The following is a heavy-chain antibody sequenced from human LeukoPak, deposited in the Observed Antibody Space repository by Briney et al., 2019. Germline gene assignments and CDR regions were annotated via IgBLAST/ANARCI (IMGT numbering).Heavy chain of an antibody. J-gene: IGHJ4*02. D-gene: IGHD2-21*02. V-gene: IGHV1-46*01. CDR2: INPSGGST. CDR3: ARDRISGGDSIYFDY. CDR1: GYTFTSYY. Sequence: ASVKVSCKASGYTFTSYYMHWVRQAPGQGLEWMGIINPSGGSTSYAQKFQGRVTMTRDMSTSTVYMGLSSLRSEDTAVYYCARDRISGGDSIYFDYWGQGTLVTVSS.